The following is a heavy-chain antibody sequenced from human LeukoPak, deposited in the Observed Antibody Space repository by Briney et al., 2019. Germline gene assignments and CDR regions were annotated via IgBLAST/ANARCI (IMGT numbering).Heavy chain of an antibody. CDR3: ARDGDDTSGYFSSFDC. D-gene: IGHD3-22*01. CDR1: GGSISSNNW. CDR2: IYHSGSF. J-gene: IGHJ4*02. V-gene: IGHV4-4*02. Sequence: PSGTLPLTCAVSGGSISSNNWWSWVRQSPEKGLEWIAEIYHSGSFNRNPSLKSRVTILVDKSKNQFSLNLTSVTAADTAVYYCARDGDDTSGYFSSFDCWGQGTLVTVSS.